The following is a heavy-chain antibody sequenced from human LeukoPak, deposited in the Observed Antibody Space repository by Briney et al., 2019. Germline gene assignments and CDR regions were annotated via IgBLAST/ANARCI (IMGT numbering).Heavy chain of an antibody. D-gene: IGHD6-6*01. CDR2: IYYSGST. V-gene: IGHV4-59*01. CDR3: ARDSSSGFEFDY. CDR1: GGSISSYY. J-gene: IGHJ4*02. Sequence: SETLSLTCTVSGGSISSYYWSWIRQPPGKGLEWIGYIYYSGSTNYNPSLKSRVTISVDTSKNQFSLKLSSVTAADTAVYYCARDSSSGFEFDYWGQGTLVTVSS.